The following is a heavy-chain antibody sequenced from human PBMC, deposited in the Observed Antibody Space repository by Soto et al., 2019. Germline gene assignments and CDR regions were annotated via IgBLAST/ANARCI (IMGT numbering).Heavy chain of an antibody. CDR3: ARGLYYYDSSGYYGN. D-gene: IGHD3-22*01. V-gene: IGHV1-3*01. Sequence: ASVKVSCKASGYTYISYSMHWVRQAPGQRLEWMGWINVGNGNTKYSQNLQGRVTIYQDTSASTAYMELSSLTSEDTAVYYCARGLYYYDSSGYYGNWGQGTLVTVSS. CDR1: GYTYISYS. J-gene: IGHJ4*02. CDR2: INVGNGNT.